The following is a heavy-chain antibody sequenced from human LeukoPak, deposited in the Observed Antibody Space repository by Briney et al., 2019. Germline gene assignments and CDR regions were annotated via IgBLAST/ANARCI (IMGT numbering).Heavy chain of an antibody. CDR3: AKDSYPRQSVIVVVPAPMGY. CDR2: ISGSGGST. CDR1: GFTFSSYA. D-gene: IGHD2-2*01. J-gene: IGHJ4*02. V-gene: IGHV3-23*01. Sequence: GGSLRLSCAASGFTFSSYAMSWVRQAPGKGLEWVSAISGSGGSTCYADSVKGRFTISRDNSKNTLYLQMNSLRAEDTAVYYCAKDSYPRQSVIVVVPAPMGYWGQGTLVTVSS.